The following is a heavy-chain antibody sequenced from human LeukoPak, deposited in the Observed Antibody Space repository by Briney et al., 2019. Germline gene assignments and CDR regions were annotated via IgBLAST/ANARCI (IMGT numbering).Heavy chain of an antibody. D-gene: IGHD4-11*01. V-gene: IGHV4-59*01. CDR1: GGSISSYY. CDR2: IYYSGST. CDR3: AREQTTDAFDI. J-gene: IGHJ3*02. Sequence: SETLSLTCTVSGGSISSYYWSWIRQPPGKGLEWIGYIYYSGSTNYNPSLRSRVTISVDTSKNQFSLKLSSVTAADTAVYYCAREQTTDAFDIWGQGTMVTVSS.